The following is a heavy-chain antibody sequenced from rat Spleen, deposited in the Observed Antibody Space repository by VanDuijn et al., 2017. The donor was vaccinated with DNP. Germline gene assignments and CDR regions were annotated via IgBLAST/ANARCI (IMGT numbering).Heavy chain of an antibody. CDR2: ISSGGST. D-gene: IGHD1-2*01. J-gene: IGHJ2*01. CDR1: GFSLTDYS. Sequence: QVQLKESGPDMVQPSQTLSLTCSVSGFSLTDYSVHWVRQPPGKVLEWIAAISSGGSTYYDSALRSRLSISRDTSKSQVFLKMNSLKTEDTAIYYCTRGSSSAFDYWGQGVMVTVSS. CDR3: TRGSSSAFDY. V-gene: IGHV2-19*01.